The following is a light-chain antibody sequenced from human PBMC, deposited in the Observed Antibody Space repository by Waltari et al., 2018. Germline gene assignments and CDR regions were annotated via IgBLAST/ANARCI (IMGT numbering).Light chain of an antibody. CDR3: ATWDDSLNGRV. Sequence: QSVLTQPPLASGTPGQRVTISCSGNSSNIGINTVTWYQQLPGTAPKLLIYAHYHRPSGGPDRFSASKSDTSASLAISGLQSEDEADYFCATWDDSLNGRVFGVGTKLAVL. V-gene: IGLV1-44*01. J-gene: IGLJ3*02. CDR2: AHY. CDR1: SSNIGINT.